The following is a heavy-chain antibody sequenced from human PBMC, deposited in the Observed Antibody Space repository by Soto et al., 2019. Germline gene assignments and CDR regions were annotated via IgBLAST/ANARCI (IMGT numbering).Heavy chain of an antibody. CDR3: EHMTSGCASNY. J-gene: IGHJ4*02. D-gene: IGHD5-12*01. CDR1: GFSLSTTKVG. CDR2: IFWNDDT. Sequence: QITLKESGPTLVKPTQTLTLTCTFSGFSLSTTKVGVGWIRQPPGKALEWLALIFWNDDTRYSPSLKSRLTINKDTSKNEVVLTMTSMGPVDTATYYCEHMTSGCASNYWGQGTLVTVSS. V-gene: IGHV2-5*01.